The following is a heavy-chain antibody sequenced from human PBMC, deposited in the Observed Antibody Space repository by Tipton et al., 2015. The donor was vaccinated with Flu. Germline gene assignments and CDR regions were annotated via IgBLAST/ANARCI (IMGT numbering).Heavy chain of an antibody. CDR2: IASDGSGT. CDR1: GFTFSNYW. D-gene: IGHD3-10*01. J-gene: IGHJ5*02. V-gene: IGHV3-74*01. Sequence: SLRLSCAASGFTFSNYWMHWVRQASGKGLVWVSHIASDGSGTTYADSVKGRFTVSRDNAKNALYLHMNNLRAEDTAVYYCVRKDGSYGAGTYYPWGQGTLVTVSS. CDR3: VRKDGSYGAGTYYP.